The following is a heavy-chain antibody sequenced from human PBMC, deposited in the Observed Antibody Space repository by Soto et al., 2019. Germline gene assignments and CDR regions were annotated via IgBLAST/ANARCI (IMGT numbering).Heavy chain of an antibody. J-gene: IGHJ6*02. D-gene: IGHD6-13*01. CDR3: ARTSADGNYCYGLDV. CDR1: GDSFTNYG. CDR2: IYPGDSDT. Sequence: PGESLRISCKGSGDSFTNYGIGWVRQMPGKGLEWMGIIYPGDSDTRYSPSFQGQVTISADKSISTAYLQWSSLKASDTAMYYCARTSADGNYCYGLDVWAQRTTVTVSS. V-gene: IGHV5-51*01.